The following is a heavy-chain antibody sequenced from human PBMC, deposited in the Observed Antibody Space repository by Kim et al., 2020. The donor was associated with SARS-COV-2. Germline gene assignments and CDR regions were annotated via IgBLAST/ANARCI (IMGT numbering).Heavy chain of an antibody. J-gene: IGHJ6*02. CDR2: KWYN. CDR3: AADYGMDV. V-gene: IGHV6-1*01. Sequence: KWYNDYAVSVKSRITINPDTSKNQFSLQLNSVTPEDTAVYYCAADYGMDVWGQGTTVTVSS.